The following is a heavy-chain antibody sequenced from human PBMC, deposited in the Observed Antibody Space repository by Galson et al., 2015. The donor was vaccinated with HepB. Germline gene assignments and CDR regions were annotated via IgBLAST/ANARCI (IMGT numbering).Heavy chain of an antibody. V-gene: IGHV3-23*01. CDR1: GFTFSSYA. J-gene: IGHJ4*02. D-gene: IGHD3-16*02. Sequence: SLRLSCAASGFTFSSYAMSWVRQAPGKGLEWVSAISGSGGSTYYADSVKGRFPISRDNSKNTLYLQNNSLSAEDTAVYYCAKDLIGFTRAGGYLGQGTLVTVSS. CDR2: ISGSGGST. CDR3: AKDLIGFTRAGGY.